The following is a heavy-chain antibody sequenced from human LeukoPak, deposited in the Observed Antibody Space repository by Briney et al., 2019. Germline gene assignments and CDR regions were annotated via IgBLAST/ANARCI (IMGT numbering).Heavy chain of an antibody. V-gene: IGHV3-30*18. CDR3: AKDLSYNWNYFDY. CDR2: ISYDGSSK. D-gene: IGHD1-20*01. CDR1: GFTFSVYG. Sequence: GGSLRLACAASGFTFSVYGMHWVRQAPGKGLEWVAVISYDGSSKYYADSVKGRFTIYRDNSKNTLFVQMDSLRAEDTAVYYCAKDLSYNWNYFDYWGQGTLVTVSS. J-gene: IGHJ4*02.